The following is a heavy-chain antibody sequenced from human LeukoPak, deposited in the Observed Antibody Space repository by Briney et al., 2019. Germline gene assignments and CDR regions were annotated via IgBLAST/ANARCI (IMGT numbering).Heavy chain of an antibody. V-gene: IGHV3-23*01. D-gene: IGHD3-3*01. Sequence: GGSLRLSCAASGFTFSSFAMSWVRQAPGKGLEWVSGLSGSGGSTYYADSVKGRFTISRDNSKNALYLQMNSLRAEDTAIYYCAKGHVLEWLFGGLWFDPWGQGTLVTVSS. CDR1: GFTFSSFA. CDR3: AKGHVLEWLFGGLWFDP. J-gene: IGHJ5*02. CDR2: LSGSGGST.